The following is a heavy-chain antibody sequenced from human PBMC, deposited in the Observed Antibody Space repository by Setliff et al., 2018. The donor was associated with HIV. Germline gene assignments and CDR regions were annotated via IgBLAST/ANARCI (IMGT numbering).Heavy chain of an antibody. V-gene: IGHV3-7*01. Sequence: LSCAASGFIFNDYWMSWVRQAPGKGLEWVANIKKDGSEKYYVDSVKGRFTISRDNVKNSLYLQMSSLRDEDTAVYYCAKGIRIAVAGGYYYYYPVDVWGQGTTVTVSS. D-gene: IGHD6-19*01. CDR3: AKGIRIAVAGGYYYYYPVDV. CDR2: IKKDGSEK. CDR1: GFIFNDYW. J-gene: IGHJ6*02.